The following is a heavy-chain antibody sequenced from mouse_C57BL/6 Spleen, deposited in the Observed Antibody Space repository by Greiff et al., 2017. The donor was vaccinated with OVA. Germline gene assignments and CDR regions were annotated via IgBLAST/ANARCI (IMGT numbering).Heavy chain of an antibody. CDR1: GFTFSDYG. CDR2: ISSGSSTI. V-gene: IGHV5-17*01. D-gene: IGHD1-1*01. CDR3: AKGPFYSPFAY. J-gene: IGHJ3*01. Sequence: EVKVVESGGGLVKPGGSLKLSCAASGFTFSDYGMHWVRQAPEKGLEWVAYISSGSSTIYYADTVKGRFTISRDNAKNTLFLQMTSLRSEDTAMYYCAKGPFYSPFAYWGQGTLVTVSA.